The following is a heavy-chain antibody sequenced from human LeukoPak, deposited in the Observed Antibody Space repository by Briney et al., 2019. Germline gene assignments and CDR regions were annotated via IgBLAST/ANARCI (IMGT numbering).Heavy chain of an antibody. CDR3: ARDLNIWFGELLPDY. V-gene: IGHV1-2*02. D-gene: IGHD3-10*01. CDR1: GYTFTGYH. CDR2: INPNSGGT. Sequence: ASVKVSCKASGYTFTGYHMHWVRQAPGQGLEWMGWINPNSGGTNYAQKFQGRVTMTRDTSISTAYMELSRLRSDDTAVYYCARDLNIWFGELLPDYWGQGTLVTVSS. J-gene: IGHJ4*02.